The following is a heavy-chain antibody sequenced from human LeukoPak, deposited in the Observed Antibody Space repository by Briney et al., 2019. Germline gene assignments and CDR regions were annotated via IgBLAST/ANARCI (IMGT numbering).Heavy chain of an antibody. CDR2: ISGSGDNT. V-gene: IGHV3-23*01. CDR3: ARPDSGSYYLASY. CDR1: GFTFSNYA. J-gene: IGHJ4*02. D-gene: IGHD1-26*01. Sequence: PGGSLRLSCAASGFTFSNYAMSWVRQAPGKGLEWVSAISGSGDNTNYADSVKGRFTISTDNSKNTLYLQMNSLRAEDTAVYYCARPDSGSYYLASYWGQGTLVTVSS.